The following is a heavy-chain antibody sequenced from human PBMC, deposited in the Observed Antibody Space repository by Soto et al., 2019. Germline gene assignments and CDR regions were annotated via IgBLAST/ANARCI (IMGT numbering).Heavy chain of an antibody. J-gene: IGHJ4*02. Sequence: QVQLVQSGAEVKKPGASVKVSCKASGYTFTSYGISWVRQAPGQGREWMGWISAYNGNTKYAQKFQGRVTMTTDTSTSTAYMELRSMRSDDTAVYYCARDLGGSYYAPVDYWGQGTLVTVSS. CDR2: ISAYNGNT. D-gene: IGHD1-26*01. V-gene: IGHV1-18*01. CDR3: ARDLGGSYYAPVDY. CDR1: GYTFTSYG.